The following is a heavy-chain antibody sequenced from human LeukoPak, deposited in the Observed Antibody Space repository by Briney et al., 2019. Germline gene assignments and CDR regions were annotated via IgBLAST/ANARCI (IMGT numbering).Heavy chain of an antibody. J-gene: IGHJ4*02. CDR3: AKAPITIFGVVIIPFDY. V-gene: IGHV3-23*01. D-gene: IGHD3-3*01. Sequence: PGGSLRLSCAASRFNFSNYAMSWVRQAPGKGLEWVSSISGSGGNTYYADSVRGRFTTSRDNSNNTLYLQMNSLRAEDTAVYYCAKAPITIFGVVIIPFDYWGQGTLVTVSS. CDR2: ISGSGGNT. CDR1: RFNFSNYA.